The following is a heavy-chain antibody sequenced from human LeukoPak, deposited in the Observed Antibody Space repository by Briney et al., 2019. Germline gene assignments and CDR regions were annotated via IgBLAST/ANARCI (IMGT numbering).Heavy chain of an antibody. CDR1: GGSFSGYY. CDR2: INHSGST. CDR3: ARGPRVFDY. Sequence: PSETLSLTCAVYGGSFSGYYWSWIRQPPGKGPEWIGEINHSGSTNYNPSLKSRVTISVDTSKNQFSLKLSSVTAADTAVYYCARGPRVFDYWGQGTLVTVSS. D-gene: IGHD6-13*01. V-gene: IGHV4-34*01. J-gene: IGHJ4*02.